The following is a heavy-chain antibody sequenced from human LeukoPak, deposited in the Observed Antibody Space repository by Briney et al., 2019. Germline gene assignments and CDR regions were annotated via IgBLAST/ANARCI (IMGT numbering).Heavy chain of an antibody. J-gene: IGHJ3*02. CDR2: ISYDGSDK. CDR3: ARASTWVPGKDSSGYYDSYAFDI. D-gene: IGHD3-22*01. Sequence: QPGGSLRLSCAASVFTFSSYVMHWVRQAPGKGLEWVADISYDGSDKYYADSVKGRFTTSRDNSNNTLHLQMNNLRGEDTAVYHCARASTWVPGKDSSGYYDSYAFDIWGQGTMVTVSS. V-gene: IGHV3-30*14. CDR1: VFTFSSYV.